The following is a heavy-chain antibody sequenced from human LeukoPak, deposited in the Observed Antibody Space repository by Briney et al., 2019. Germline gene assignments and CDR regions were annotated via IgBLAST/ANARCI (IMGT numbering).Heavy chain of an antibody. CDR2: IYPGDSDT. CDR1: GYSFTSYW. V-gene: IGHV5-51*01. D-gene: IGHD1-26*01. Sequence: GESLKISCKGSGYSFTSYWIGWVRQMPGKGLEWMGSIYPGDSDTSYSPSFQGQVTISADKSISTAYLQWSSLKASDTAMYYCATNHRYSGSFYWGQGTLVTVSS. J-gene: IGHJ4*02. CDR3: ATNHRYSGSFY.